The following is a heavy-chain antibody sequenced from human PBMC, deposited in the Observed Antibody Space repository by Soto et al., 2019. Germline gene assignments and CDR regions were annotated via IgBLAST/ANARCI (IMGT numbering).Heavy chain of an antibody. CDR1: GYTFRTYP. CDR2: INAANGDT. V-gene: IGHV1-3*01. CDR3: ARKYYYGSGIYYFDH. Sequence: QVQLVQSGAEVKKPGASVKVSCKASGYTFRTYPMHWVRQAPGRGLEWMGWINAANGDTGYSRTFQDRVTISRDISAMTAYMELSSLRSEDAAVYYCARKYYYGSGIYYFDHWGQGTLVTVSS. J-gene: IGHJ4*02. D-gene: IGHD3-10*01.